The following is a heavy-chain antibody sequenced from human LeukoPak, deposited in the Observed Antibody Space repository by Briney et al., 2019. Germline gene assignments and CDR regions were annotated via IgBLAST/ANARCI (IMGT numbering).Heavy chain of an antibody. CDR2: IKLDGSEK. CDR3: AREYCSRSRCYLIEKRVDFDF. D-gene: IGHD2-2*01. CDR1: GFTFSNYW. J-gene: IGHJ4*02. V-gene: IGHV3-7*04. Sequence: GGSLRLSCAASGFTFSNYWMSWVRQPPGRGLEWVANIKLDGSEKYYVDSVKGRFTISRDNAKNSLYLQMNSLRDEDTAVYYCAREYCSRSRCYLIEKRVDFDFWGLGTLVTVSS.